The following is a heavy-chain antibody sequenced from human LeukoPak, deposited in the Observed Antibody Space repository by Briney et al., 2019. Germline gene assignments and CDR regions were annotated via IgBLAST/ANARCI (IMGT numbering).Heavy chain of an antibody. V-gene: IGHV3-64D*06. CDR2: ISSNGGST. J-gene: IGHJ4*02. CDR1: GFSFRSYA. D-gene: IGHD3-22*01. Sequence: GGSLRLSCSASGFSFRSYAMHWVRQAPGKGLEYVSAISSNGGSTYYADSVKGRFTISRDNSKNTLYLQMSSLRAEDTAVYYCVKDYDSSGYYRGNFDYWGQGTPVSVSS. CDR3: VKDYDSSGYYRGNFDY.